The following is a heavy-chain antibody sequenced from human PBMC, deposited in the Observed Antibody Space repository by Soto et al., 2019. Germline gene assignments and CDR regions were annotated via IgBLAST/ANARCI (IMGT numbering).Heavy chain of an antibody. D-gene: IGHD5-12*01. CDR1: GYTFRDYG. CDR2: ISAFNGHT. CDR3: ARGKGYGYDH. J-gene: IGHJ4*02. Sequence: QVQLVQSGPEVRKPGASVKVSCKASGYTFRDYGIAWVRQAPGQGLEWMGWISAFNGHTNYAQKFQGRVTVTADASTATAYMELRSLRPDDKAMYFCARGKGYGYDHWGQGTLVTVSS. V-gene: IGHV1-18*01.